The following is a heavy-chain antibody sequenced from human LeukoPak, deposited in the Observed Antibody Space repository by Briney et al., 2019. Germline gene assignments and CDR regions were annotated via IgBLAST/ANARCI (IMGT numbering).Heavy chain of an antibody. V-gene: IGHV1-69*13. Sequence: SVKVSCKASGYTFTGYYMHWVRQAPGQGLEWMGGIIPIFGTANYAQKFQGRVTITADESTSTAYMELSSLRSEDAALYSCARDGGYSYGFDYWGQGTLVTVSS. CDR2: IIPIFGTA. J-gene: IGHJ4*02. CDR3: ARDGGYSYGFDY. D-gene: IGHD5-18*01. CDR1: GYTFTGYY.